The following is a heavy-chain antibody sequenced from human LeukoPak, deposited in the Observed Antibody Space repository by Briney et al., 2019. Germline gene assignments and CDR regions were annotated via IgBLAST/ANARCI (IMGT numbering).Heavy chain of an antibody. CDR3: ARLSYYYDSSGYYYLPVFDY. D-gene: IGHD3-22*01. CDR1: GGSFGGYY. CDR2: INDSGSS. Sequence: SETLSLTCAVYGGSFGGYYWSWIRQPPGKGLEWIGEINDSGSSNYIPSLKSRVTISVDTSKNQFSLKLSSVTAADTAVYYCARLSYYYDSSGYYYLPVFDYWGQGTLVTVSS. J-gene: IGHJ4*02. V-gene: IGHV4-34*01.